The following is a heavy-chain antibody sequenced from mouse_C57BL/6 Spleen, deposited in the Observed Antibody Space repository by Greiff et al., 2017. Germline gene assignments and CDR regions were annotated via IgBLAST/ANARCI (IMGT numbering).Heavy chain of an antibody. CDR3: ARSHYYGSSGFAY. D-gene: IGHD1-1*01. V-gene: IGHV1-64*01. J-gene: IGHJ3*01. Sequence: VQLQQPGAELVKPGASVKLSCKASGYTFTSYWMHWVKQRPGQGLEWIGMIHPNSGSTNYNEKFKSKATLTVDKSSSTAYMQLSSLTSEDSAVDYCARSHYYGSSGFAYWGQGTLVTVSA. CDR1: GYTFTSYW. CDR2: IHPNSGST.